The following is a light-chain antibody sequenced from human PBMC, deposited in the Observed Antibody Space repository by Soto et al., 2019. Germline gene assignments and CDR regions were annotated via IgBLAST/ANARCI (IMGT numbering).Light chain of an antibody. Sequence: DIQMTQSPSTLSASVGDRVTITCRASQSISSWLAWYQXKPXXXPXXXIXXXSSLESGVPSRFRGSGSGTEFTLTISSLQPEDFATYYCQQLNSYSTFGQGTKVAIK. CDR2: XXS. CDR1: QSISSW. J-gene: IGKJ1*01. CDR3: QQLNSYST. V-gene: IGKV1-5*03.